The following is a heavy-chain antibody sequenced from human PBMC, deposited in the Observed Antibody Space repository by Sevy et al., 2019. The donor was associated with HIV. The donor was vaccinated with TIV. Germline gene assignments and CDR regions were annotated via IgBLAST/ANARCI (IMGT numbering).Heavy chain of an antibody. CDR1: GYSLSKLS. V-gene: IGHV1-24*01. CDR3: ATVGLGYYSGASYYQGDWFDP. Sequence: ASVKVSCKVFGYSLSKLSIHWVRQAPGKGLEWMGSLDPGHGEITYAQRLQGRVTMTEDTSTDTAYMELSSLTSEDTATYYCATVGLGYYSGASYYQGDWFDPWGQGTLVTVSS. D-gene: IGHD2-15*01. CDR2: LDPGHGEI. J-gene: IGHJ5*02.